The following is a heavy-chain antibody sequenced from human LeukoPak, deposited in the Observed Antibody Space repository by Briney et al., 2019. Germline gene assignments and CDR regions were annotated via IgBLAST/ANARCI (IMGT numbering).Heavy chain of an antibody. CDR3: AKEGAESFPDAFGI. CDR2: ISYSGST. Sequence: PSETLSLTCTVSGGSISPYYWSWLRQPPGKGLEWIGYISYSGSTKNNPSLKSRVTISVDTSKNQFSLKLTSVTAADTAVYYCAKEGAESFPDAFGIWGQGTVITVSS. V-gene: IGHV4-59*01. CDR1: GGSISPYY. J-gene: IGHJ3*02. D-gene: IGHD3-10*01.